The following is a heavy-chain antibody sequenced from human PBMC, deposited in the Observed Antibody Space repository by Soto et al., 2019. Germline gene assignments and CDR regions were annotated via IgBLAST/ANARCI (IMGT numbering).Heavy chain of an antibody. D-gene: IGHD3-16*01. CDR2: ISGSGGST. V-gene: IGHV3-23*01. J-gene: IGHJ3*02. Sequence: EVQLLESGGGLVQPGGSLRLSCAASGFTFSSYAMSWFRRAQGKGLGWVSAISGSGGSTYYADSVKGRFTISRDNSKNTLYLQMNSLRAEDTAVYYCAKDPYDYIYDAFDIWGQGTMVTVSS. CDR1: GFTFSSYA. CDR3: AKDPYDYIYDAFDI.